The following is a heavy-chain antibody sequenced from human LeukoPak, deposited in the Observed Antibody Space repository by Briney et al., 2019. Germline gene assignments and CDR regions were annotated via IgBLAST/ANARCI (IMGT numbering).Heavy chain of an antibody. D-gene: IGHD3-22*01. CDR1: GASISSYY. CDR3: ARGLAYYYDSSGYYGAFDI. Sequence: PSETLSLTCTVSGASISSYYWSWIRQPPGKRLEWIGYIYYSGSANYNPSLKSRVTISVDTSKNQFSLKLSSVTAADTAVYYCARGLAYYYDSSGYYGAFDIWGQGTMVTVSS. J-gene: IGHJ3*02. V-gene: IGHV4-59*01. CDR2: IYYSGSA.